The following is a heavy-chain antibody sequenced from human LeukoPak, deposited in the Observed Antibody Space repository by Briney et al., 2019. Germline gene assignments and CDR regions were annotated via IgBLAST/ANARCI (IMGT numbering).Heavy chain of an antibody. D-gene: IGHD6-13*01. Sequence: GGSLRLSCAASGFTFSSYAMSWVRQAPGKGLEWVSAISGSGGSTYYADSVKGRFTISGDNSKNTLYLQMNSLRPEDTAVYYCAKDGQLGGSSWFTLYFDFWGQGTLVTVSS. J-gene: IGHJ4*02. V-gene: IGHV3-23*01. CDR3: AKDGQLGGSSWFTLYFDF. CDR1: GFTFSSYA. CDR2: ISGSGGST.